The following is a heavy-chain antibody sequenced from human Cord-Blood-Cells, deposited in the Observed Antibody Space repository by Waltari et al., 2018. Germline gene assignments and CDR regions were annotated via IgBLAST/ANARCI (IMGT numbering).Heavy chain of an antibody. V-gene: IGHV1-69*01. CDR2: IIPIFGTA. Sequence: WVRQAPGQGLEWMGGIIPIFGTANYAQKFQGRVTITADESTSTAYMELSSLRSEDTAVYYCARDKNGDYYFDYWGQVTLVTVSS. D-gene: IGHD4-17*01. CDR3: ARDKNGDYYFDY. J-gene: IGHJ4*02.